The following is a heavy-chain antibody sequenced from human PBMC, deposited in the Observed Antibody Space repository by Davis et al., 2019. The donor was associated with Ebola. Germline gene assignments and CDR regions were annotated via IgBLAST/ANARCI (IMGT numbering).Heavy chain of an antibody. V-gene: IGHV4-59*01. D-gene: IGHD3-22*01. CDR3: ARDPGLKGYDSSGVRGTEHYFDY. CDR2: IYYSGTT. J-gene: IGHJ4*02. CDR1: GDSISGYY. Sequence: MPSETLSLTCTVSGDSISGYYWTWIRQPPGKGLEWIGYIYYSGTTNYSPSLKGRVTISIDTSENRFSLNLSSVTGADTAVYYCARDPGLKGYDSSGVRGTEHYFDYWGQGTLVTVSS.